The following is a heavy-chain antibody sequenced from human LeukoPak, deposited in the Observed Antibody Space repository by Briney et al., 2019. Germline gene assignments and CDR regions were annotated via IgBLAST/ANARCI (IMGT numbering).Heavy chain of an antibody. CDR2: ISNNGGYT. CDR1: GFTFSGSA. Sequence: GGSLRLSCAASGFTFSGSAMSWVRQAPGKGLEWVSAISNNGGYTYYADSVQGRFTISRDNSKSTLCLQMNSLRAEDTAVYYCAKPPVGDLFDYWGQGTLVTVSS. CDR3: AKPPVGDLFDY. J-gene: IGHJ4*02. D-gene: IGHD3-3*01. V-gene: IGHV3-23*01.